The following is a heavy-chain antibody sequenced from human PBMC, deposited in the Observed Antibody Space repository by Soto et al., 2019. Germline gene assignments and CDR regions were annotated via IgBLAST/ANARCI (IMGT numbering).Heavy chain of an antibody. V-gene: IGHV4-59*08. J-gene: IGHJ6*02. D-gene: IGHD4-17*01. CDR3: VRQGVDYVHGLGAV. CDR1: RGPDRSHN. CDR2: VYYTGDT. Sequence: QVQLQQSGPRLVKPSETLSLTCTVSRGPDRSHNWGWIRQPPGRGLEWIGSVYYTGDTAYNPYLRSRVAITAVTTTKDMSLTLSSVTAAYTAAYYCVRQGVDYVHGLGAVWGQGTTVSVSS.